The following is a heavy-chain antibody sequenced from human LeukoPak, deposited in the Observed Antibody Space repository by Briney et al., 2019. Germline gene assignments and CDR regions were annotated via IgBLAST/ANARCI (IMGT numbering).Heavy chain of an antibody. CDR3: ARDEGIRYSYGFDY. CDR2: ISTGSSYI. CDR1: GFTFSTYS. V-gene: IGHV3-21*04. Sequence: GGSLRLSCAASGFTFSTYSMTWVRQAPGKGLEWVSSISTGSSYIYYADSVKGRFTISRDNAKNSLFLQMNSLRAEDTALYYCARDEGIRYSYGFDYWGQGTLVTVSS. D-gene: IGHD5-18*01. J-gene: IGHJ4*02.